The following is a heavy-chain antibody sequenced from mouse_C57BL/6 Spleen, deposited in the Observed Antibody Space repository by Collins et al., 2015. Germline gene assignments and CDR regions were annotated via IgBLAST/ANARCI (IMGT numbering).Heavy chain of an antibody. D-gene: IGHD2-5*01. V-gene: IGHV14-1*01. Sequence: EVQLQQSGAELVRPGASVKLSCTASGFNIKDYYTHWVKQRPEQGLEWIGRIDPEDGDTEYAPKFRGKATMTADTSSNTAYLQLSSLTSEDTAVYYCTTGLYSNYGAMDYWGQGTSVTVSS. CDR3: TTGLYSNYGAMDY. CDR1: GFNIKDYY. J-gene: IGHJ4*01. CDR2: IDPEDGDT.